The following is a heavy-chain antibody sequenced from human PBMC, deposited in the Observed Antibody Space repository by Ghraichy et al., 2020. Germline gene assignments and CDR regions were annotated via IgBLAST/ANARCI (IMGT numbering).Heavy chain of an antibody. Sequence: GGSLRLSCAASGFTFSSYSMNWVRQAPGKGLEWVSSISSSSSYIYYADSVKGRFTISRDNAKNSLYLQMNSLRAEDTAVYYCARSVAATGAFDIWGQGTMVTVSS. CDR3: ARSVAATGAFDI. V-gene: IGHV3-21*01. CDR1: GFTFSSYS. J-gene: IGHJ3*02. CDR2: ISSSSSYI. D-gene: IGHD2-15*01.